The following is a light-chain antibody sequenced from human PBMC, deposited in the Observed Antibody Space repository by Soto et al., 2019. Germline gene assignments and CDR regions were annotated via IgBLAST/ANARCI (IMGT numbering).Light chain of an antibody. V-gene: IGKV2-28*01. CDR3: MQALQTRNT. CDR2: LGS. CDR1: QSLLHSNGYNY. Sequence: DIVMTQSPLSLPVTPGEPASISCRSSQSLLHSNGYNYLDWYLQKPGQSPQLLIYLGSNRASGVPDRFSGSGSGTVFTLKISRVEAEDVGVYYCMQALQTRNTFGQGTKLEIK. J-gene: IGKJ2*01.